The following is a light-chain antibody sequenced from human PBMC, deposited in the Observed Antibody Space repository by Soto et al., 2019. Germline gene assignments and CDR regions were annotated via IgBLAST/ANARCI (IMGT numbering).Light chain of an antibody. CDR2: TAS. Sequence: DIQLTQSPSFLSASVVDRVTITCQASQGISSSLAWYPQKPGKAPKLLIDTASNLQSGVPSRFSGSGSGTEFTLTISGVQPEDFATYFCQQLNDYPFTFGQGTRLENK. CDR1: QGISSS. J-gene: IGKJ5*01. V-gene: IGKV1-9*01. CDR3: QQLNDYPFT.